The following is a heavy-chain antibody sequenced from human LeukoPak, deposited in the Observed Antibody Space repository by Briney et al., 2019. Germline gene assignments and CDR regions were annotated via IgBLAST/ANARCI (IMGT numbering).Heavy chain of an antibody. CDR1: GFTFSDHY. Sequence: GGSLRLSCAASGFTFSDHYMDWVRQAPGKGLEWIGRSRNEGHSYSTDFAASVRGRASLSRDHSRNSLYLQINSLRTDDTAVYYCVALLRGIGYWGQGTLVTVSS. J-gene: IGHJ4*02. CDR2: SRNEGHSYST. V-gene: IGHV3-72*01. CDR3: VALLRGIGY. D-gene: IGHD3-10*01.